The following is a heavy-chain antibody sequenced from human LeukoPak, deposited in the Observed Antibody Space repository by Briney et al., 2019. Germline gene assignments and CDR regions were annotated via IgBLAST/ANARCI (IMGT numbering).Heavy chain of an antibody. CDR1: GCTFSDYY. Sequence: GGSLRLSCAASGCTFSDYYMSWIRQAPGKGLELVSYSSSSRSTIYYSDSLKGRCTISRDNAKNSLYLQMNSLRAEDTAVYYCAKYYGSGSYSSNFLNFHFWGQGPLVTVSS. J-gene: IGHJ4*02. CDR2: SSSSRSTI. D-gene: IGHD3-10*01. V-gene: IGHV3-11*04. CDR3: AKYYGSGSYSSNFLNFHF.